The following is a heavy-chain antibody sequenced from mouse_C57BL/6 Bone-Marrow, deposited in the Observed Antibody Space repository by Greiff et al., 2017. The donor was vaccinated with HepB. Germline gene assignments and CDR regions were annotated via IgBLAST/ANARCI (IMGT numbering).Heavy chain of an antibody. CDR1: GYAFTNYL. D-gene: IGHD1-1*01. J-gene: IGHJ3*01. V-gene: IGHV1-54*01. CDR3: ARSYYYAAWFAY. Sequence: QVQLQQPGAELVMPGASVKVSCKASGYAFTNYLIEWVKQRPGQGLEWIGVINPGSGGTNYNEKFKGKATLTADKSSSTAYMQLSSLTSEDSAVYFCARSYYYAAWFAYWGQGTLVTVSA. CDR2: INPGSGGT.